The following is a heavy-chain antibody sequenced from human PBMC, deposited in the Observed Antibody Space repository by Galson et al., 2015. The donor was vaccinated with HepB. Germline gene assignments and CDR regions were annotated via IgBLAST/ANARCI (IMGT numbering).Heavy chain of an antibody. CDR2: INTGNGNT. J-gene: IGHJ4*02. V-gene: IGHV1-3*04. D-gene: IGHD3-10*01. CDR1: GYTFTSYA. CDR3: ARDVRLLWFGESYYFAY. Sequence: SVKVSCKASGYTFTSYAMHRLRQAPGQRLEWLGWINTGNGNTKYSQKFQGRVTITRDTSASTAYMELSSLRSEDTAVYYCARDVRLLWFGESYYFAYWGQGTLVTVSS.